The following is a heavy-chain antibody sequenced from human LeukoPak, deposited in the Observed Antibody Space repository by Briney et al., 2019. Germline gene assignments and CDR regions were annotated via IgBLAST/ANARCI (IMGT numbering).Heavy chain of an antibody. Sequence: SETLSLTCTVSGGSISSSSYYWGWVRQPPGKGLVWIGSIYYSGSTYYNPSLKSRVTISVDTSKNQFSLKLSSVTAADTAVYYCAGRVVPAALFDPWGQGTLVTVSS. D-gene: IGHD2-2*01. CDR1: GGSISSSSYY. CDR2: IYYSGST. J-gene: IGHJ5*02. CDR3: AGRVVPAALFDP. V-gene: IGHV4-39*01.